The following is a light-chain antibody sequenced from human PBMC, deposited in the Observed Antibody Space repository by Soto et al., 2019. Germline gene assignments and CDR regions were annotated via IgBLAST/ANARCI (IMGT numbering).Light chain of an antibody. V-gene: IGKV3-15*01. CDR2: GAS. CDR1: QSVSSN. Sequence: EIVMTQSPATLSVSPGERATLSCRASQSVSSNLVWYQQKPGQAPRLLIYGASTRATGIPARVSGSGSGTEFALTISSLQSEDFAVYDCQQYSYRLSFGGGTRVEIK. CDR3: QQYSYRLS. J-gene: IGKJ4*01.